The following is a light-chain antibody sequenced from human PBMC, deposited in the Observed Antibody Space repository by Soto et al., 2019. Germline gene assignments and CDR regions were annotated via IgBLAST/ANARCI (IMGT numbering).Light chain of an antibody. V-gene: IGKV1-39*01. CDR1: QSISSF. CDR3: QQSYSTPT. Sequence: DIQMTQSPSSLSASVGDRVTITCRASQSISSFLNWYQHKPGKAPRLLIYTTSTLQSGVPSRFSGSGSGTDFTLTISSLQPEDSATYYCQQSYSTPTFGQGTKVEIK. J-gene: IGKJ1*01. CDR2: TTS.